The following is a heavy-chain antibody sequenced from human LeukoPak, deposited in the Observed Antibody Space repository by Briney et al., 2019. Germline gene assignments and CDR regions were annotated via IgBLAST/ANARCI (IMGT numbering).Heavy chain of an antibody. J-gene: IGHJ4*02. CDR1: GYTFTSYG. D-gene: IGHD2-2*01. CDR3: ARAGRSSTSAYDDY. CDR2: ISAYNGNT. Sequence: ASVKVSCKASGYTFTSYGISWVRQAPGQGLEWMGWISAYNGNTNYAQKLQGRVTMTTDTSTSTAYMEPRSLRSDDTAVYYCARAGRSSTSAYDDYWGQGTLVTVSS. V-gene: IGHV1-18*04.